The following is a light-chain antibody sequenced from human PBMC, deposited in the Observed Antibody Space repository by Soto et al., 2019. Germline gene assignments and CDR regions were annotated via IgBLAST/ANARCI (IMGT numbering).Light chain of an antibody. V-gene: IGKV3-15*01. CDR2: GAS. CDR3: QQYNNWPPLT. Sequence: EIVMTQSPATLSVSPGERATLSCRARQSVSSNFAWYQQKPGQAPRRLLYGASTRATGIPARFSGSGSGTEFTPTISSRQSEDFAAYYCQQYNNWPPLTFGGGTKVEIK. CDR1: QSVSSN. J-gene: IGKJ4*01.